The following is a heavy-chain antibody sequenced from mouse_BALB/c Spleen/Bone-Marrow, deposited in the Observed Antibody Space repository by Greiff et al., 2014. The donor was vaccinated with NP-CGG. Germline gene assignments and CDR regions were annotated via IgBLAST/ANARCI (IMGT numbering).Heavy chain of an antibody. Sequence: EVQVVESGGGLVQPGGSLKLSCAASGFTFSSYGMSWVRQTPDKRLELVATININGGSTYYPDSVKGRFIISRDNAKNTLDLHMSSLKSEDTAMYYCTRDLWPMDYWGQGTSVTVSS. CDR1: GFTFSSYG. V-gene: IGHV5-6-3*01. CDR2: ININGGST. J-gene: IGHJ4*01. D-gene: IGHD1-1*02. CDR3: TRDLWPMDY.